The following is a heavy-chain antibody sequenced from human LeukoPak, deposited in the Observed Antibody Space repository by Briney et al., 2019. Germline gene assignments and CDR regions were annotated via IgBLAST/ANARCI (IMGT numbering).Heavy chain of an antibody. CDR3: ARGGRYFDWLLYNYFDY. CDR2: INHSGST. CDR1: GGSFSGYY. D-gene: IGHD3-9*01. V-gene: IGHV4-34*01. Sequence: SETLSLTCAVYGGSFSGYYWSWLRQPPGKGLEWIGEINHSGSTNYNPSLKSRVTISVDTSKNQFSLKLSSVTAADTAVYYCARGGRYFDWLLYNYFDYWGQGTLVTVSS. J-gene: IGHJ4*02.